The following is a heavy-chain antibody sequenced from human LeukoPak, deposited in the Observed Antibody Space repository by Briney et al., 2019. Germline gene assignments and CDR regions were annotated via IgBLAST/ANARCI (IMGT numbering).Heavy chain of an antibody. Sequence: PGGSLRLSCAASGFTFSSYGMNWVRQAPGKGLEWVSAISGGAASTYYADSVKGRFTISRDNSKNTLYLQMNSLRGDDTAVYYCVRDSRPGGAMGLCHNFDFWGQGTLVTVSS. CDR2: ISGGAAST. J-gene: IGHJ4*02. D-gene: IGHD3-16*01. V-gene: IGHV3-23*01. CDR1: GFTFSSYG. CDR3: VRDSRPGGAMGLCHNFDF.